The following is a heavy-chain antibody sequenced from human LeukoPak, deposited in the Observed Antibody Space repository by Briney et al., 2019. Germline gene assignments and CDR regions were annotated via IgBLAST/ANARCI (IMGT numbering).Heavy chain of an antibody. D-gene: IGHD6-6*01. V-gene: IGHV3-21*06. CDR2: ISSSSSNI. Sequence: GGSLRLSCAASGFTLSTYDMHWVRQAPGKGLEWVSYISSSSSNIYDADSMKGRFTLSRDNTKNSWYLQMNSLRDEDTAVYYCARGGYSSSSYFYYYMDVWGKGTTVTVSS. CDR3: ARGGYSSSSYFYYYMDV. CDR1: GFTLSTYD. J-gene: IGHJ6*03.